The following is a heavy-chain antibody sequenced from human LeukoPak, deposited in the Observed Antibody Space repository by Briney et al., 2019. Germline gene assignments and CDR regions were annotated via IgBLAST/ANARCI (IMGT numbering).Heavy chain of an antibody. Sequence: GGSLRLSCAASGFIFSDHYMDWVRQAPGKGLEWVGRAKNKINSYTTMYAASVKDRFTISRDDSKNSLYLQMNSLKTEDTAVYYCARASGYSDYWGQGTLVTVSS. J-gene: IGHJ4*02. CDR2: AKNKINSYTT. V-gene: IGHV3-72*01. CDR1: GFIFSDHY. D-gene: IGHD3-22*01. CDR3: ARASGYSDY.